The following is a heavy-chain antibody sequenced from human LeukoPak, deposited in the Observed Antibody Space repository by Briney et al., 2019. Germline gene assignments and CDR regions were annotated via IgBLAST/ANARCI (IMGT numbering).Heavy chain of an antibody. CDR3: AKDPQGDYDTAWGAAFDI. V-gene: IGHV3-9*01. CDR2: ISWNSGSI. J-gene: IGHJ3*02. Sequence: GGSLRLSCAASGFTFSSYAMHWVRQAPGKGLEWVSGISWNSGSIGYADSVKGRFTISRDNAKNSLYLQMNSLRAEDTALYYCAKDPQGDYDTAWGAAFDIWGQGTMATVSS. CDR1: GFTFSSYA. D-gene: IGHD3-9*01.